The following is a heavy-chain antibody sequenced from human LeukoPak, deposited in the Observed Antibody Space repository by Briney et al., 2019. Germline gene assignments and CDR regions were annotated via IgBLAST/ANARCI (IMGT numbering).Heavy chain of an antibody. Sequence: ASVTVSCKASGYTFTSYGISWVRQAPGQGLEWMGWISAYNGNTNYAQKLQGRVTMTTDTSTSTAYMELRSLRSDDTAVYYCARVRRDIVVVPAAIRGNWFDPWGQGTLVTVSS. J-gene: IGHJ5*02. CDR2: ISAYNGNT. CDR1: GYTFTSYG. D-gene: IGHD2-2*02. V-gene: IGHV1-18*01. CDR3: ARVRRDIVVVPAAIRGNWFDP.